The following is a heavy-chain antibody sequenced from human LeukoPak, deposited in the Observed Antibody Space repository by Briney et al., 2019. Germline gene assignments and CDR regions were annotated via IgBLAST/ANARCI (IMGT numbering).Heavy chain of an antibody. Sequence: SETLSLTCTVSGGSISSSSYYWGWIRQPPGKGLEWIGSIYYSGSTNYNPSLKSRVTISVDTSKNQFSLKLSSVTAADTAVYYCARDGRNYSYYYYYGMDVWGQGTTVTVSS. V-gene: IGHV4-39*07. CDR1: GGSISSSSYY. D-gene: IGHD1-7*01. J-gene: IGHJ6*02. CDR2: IYYSGST. CDR3: ARDGRNYSYYYYYGMDV.